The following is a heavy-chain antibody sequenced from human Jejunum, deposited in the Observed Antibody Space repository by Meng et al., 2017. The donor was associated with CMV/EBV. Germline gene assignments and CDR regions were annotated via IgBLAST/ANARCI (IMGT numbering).Heavy chain of an antibody. CDR3: AADWKDVWSWGV. CDR2: IVVGSGNT. V-gene: IGHV1-58*02. J-gene: IGHJ6*02. Sequence: ASGFTFSTSVIQWVRQARGQRLEWIGWIVVGSGNTNYAQRFQERVTFTRDMSTSTAYMEVSSLTSEDTAVYYCAADWKDVWSWGVWGQGTTVTVSS. CDR1: GFTFSTSV. D-gene: IGHD3-10*01.